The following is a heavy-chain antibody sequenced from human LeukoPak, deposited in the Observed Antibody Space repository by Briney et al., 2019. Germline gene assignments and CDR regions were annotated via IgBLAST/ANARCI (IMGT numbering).Heavy chain of an antibody. J-gene: IGHJ4*02. D-gene: IGHD4-17*01. Sequence: SETLSLTCTVSGGSISSYYWSWIRQPAGKGLEWIGEINHSGSTNYNPSLKSRVTISVDTSKNQFSLKLSSVTAADTAVYYCARGGDGDYGVKNFDYWGQGTLVTVSS. CDR1: GGSISSYY. CDR2: INHSGST. V-gene: IGHV4-34*01. CDR3: ARGGDGDYGVKNFDY.